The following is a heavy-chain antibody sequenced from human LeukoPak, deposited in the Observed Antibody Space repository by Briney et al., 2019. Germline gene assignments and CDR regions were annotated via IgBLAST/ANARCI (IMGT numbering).Heavy chain of an antibody. J-gene: IGHJ4*02. CDR1: GFTFSSYA. V-gene: IGHV3-23*01. D-gene: IGHD1-26*01. CDR3: AKPLGGSYLFDR. Sequence: TGGSLRLSCAASGFTFSSYAMTWVRRAPGKGLEWVSTIEVGGAITHYAASVKGRFTISRDTSKKTLYLQMDSLRPEDTAVYYCAKPLGGSYLFDRWGQGTLVTVSS. CDR2: IEVGGAIT.